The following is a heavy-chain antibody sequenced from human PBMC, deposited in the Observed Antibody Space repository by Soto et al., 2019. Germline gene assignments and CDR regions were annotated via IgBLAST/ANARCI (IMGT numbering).Heavy chain of an antibody. CDR2: MNPKSGGA. Sequence: ASVKVSCKTSGYTFTDYYTHWVGQAPGQGREWMGWMNPKSGGAYFAQKFQGRVTLTRDTSIGTAYIEVNSLTSDDTAVYFCTRENSENSDGIYDAFDIWGQGTTVTVSS. D-gene: IGHD5-18*01. J-gene: IGHJ6*02. CDR1: GYTFTDYY. V-gene: IGHV1-2*02. CDR3: TRENSENSDGIYDAFDI.